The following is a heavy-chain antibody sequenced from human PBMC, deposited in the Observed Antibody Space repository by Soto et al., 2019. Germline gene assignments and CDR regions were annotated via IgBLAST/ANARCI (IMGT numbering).Heavy chain of an antibody. CDR1: GFTFSSFW. CDR2: ISGDGNNA. V-gene: IGHV3-74*01. CDR3: VRNRGTFLRDGVDY. D-gene: IGHD3-3*01. Sequence: EVQLVESGGGLVQPGGSLRLSCAASGFTFSSFWMHWVRQAPGKGLVWVSRISGDGNNAVYADSVKGRFTVSRDNATNTLDLQMNSLRADAPALYYCVRNRGTFLRDGVDYWGPGILVTVSS. J-gene: IGHJ4*02.